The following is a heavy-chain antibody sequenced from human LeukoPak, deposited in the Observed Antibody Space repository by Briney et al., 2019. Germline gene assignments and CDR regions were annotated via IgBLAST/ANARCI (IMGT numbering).Heavy chain of an antibody. CDR1: GGSFSGYY. CDR3: ARKLGIFTVTTAFDY. CDR2: INHSGST. V-gene: IGHV4-34*01. J-gene: IGHJ4*02. Sequence: SETLSLTCAVYGGSFSGYYWSWIRQPPAKGLEWIGEINHSGSTNYNPSLKSRVTISVDTSKNQFSLKLSSVTAADTAVYYCARKLGIFTVTTAFDYWGQGTLVTVSS. D-gene: IGHD4-17*01.